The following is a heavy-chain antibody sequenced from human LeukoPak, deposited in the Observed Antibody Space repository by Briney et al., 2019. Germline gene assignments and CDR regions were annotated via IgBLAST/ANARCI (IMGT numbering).Heavy chain of an antibody. Sequence: SETLSLTCTVSGDSISRSPYYWGWIRQPPGKGLEWIGSISYSGSTYYNPSLKSRVTISLDTSKNQFSLKLSSVTAADTAVYYCARSPFKPYYFDYWGQGTLVTVSS. CDR3: ARSPFKPYYFDY. CDR1: GDSISRSPYY. J-gene: IGHJ4*02. D-gene: IGHD1-14*01. CDR2: ISYSGST. V-gene: IGHV4-39*07.